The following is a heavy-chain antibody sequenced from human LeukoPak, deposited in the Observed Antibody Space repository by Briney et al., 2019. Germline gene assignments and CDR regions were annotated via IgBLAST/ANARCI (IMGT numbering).Heavy chain of an antibody. D-gene: IGHD3-10*01. CDR1: GGSISSSSYY. V-gene: IGHV4-39*07. J-gene: IGHJ5*02. CDR2: IYYSGST. CDR3: ARGARGVP. Sequence: NPSETLSLTCTVSGGSISSSSYYWGWIRRPPGKGLEWIGSIYYSGSTYYNPSLKSRVTISVDTSKNQFSLKLSSVTAADTAVYYCARGARGVPWGQGTLVTVSS.